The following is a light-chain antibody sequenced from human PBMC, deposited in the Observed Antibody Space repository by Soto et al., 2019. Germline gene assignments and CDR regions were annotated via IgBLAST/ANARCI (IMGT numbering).Light chain of an antibody. V-gene: IGKV3-15*01. CDR2: DTS. J-gene: IGKJ4*01. Sequence: EVVMTQSPATLSVSPGESVTLSCRASQGISDTLAWYQHKPGQTPRLLIYDTSTRATGVPARFSGSRSGPEFTLTISSLQSEDFAIYYCQPYGTWPLIFGGVTKVESK. CDR1: QGISDT. CDR3: QPYGTWPLI.